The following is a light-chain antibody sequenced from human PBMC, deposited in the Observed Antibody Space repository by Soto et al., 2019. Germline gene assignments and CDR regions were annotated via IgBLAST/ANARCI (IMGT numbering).Light chain of an antibody. J-gene: IGKJ1*01. Sequence: EMVMTQSPATLSVSPGERATLSCRASQSVSSKLAWYQQKPGQAPRVLIHGASTRATGIPARFSGSGSGTEFTLTISSLQSEDFAVYYCQHYNDWPPTWTLGQGTRVEIK. CDR2: GAS. V-gene: IGKV3-15*01. CDR3: QHYNDWPPTWT. CDR1: QSVSSK.